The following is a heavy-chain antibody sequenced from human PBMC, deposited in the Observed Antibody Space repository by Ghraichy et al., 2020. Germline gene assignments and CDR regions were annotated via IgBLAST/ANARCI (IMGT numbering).Heavy chain of an antibody. Sequence: LSLTCAASGFTFSSYWMSWVRQAPGKGLEWVANIKQDGSEKYYVDSVKGRFTISRDNAKNSLYLQMNSLRAEDTAVYYCASSRTVRYYFDYWGQGTLVTVSS. CDR1: GFTFSSYW. CDR2: IKQDGSEK. CDR3: ASSRTVRYYFDY. J-gene: IGHJ4*02. D-gene: IGHD4-17*01. V-gene: IGHV3-7*01.